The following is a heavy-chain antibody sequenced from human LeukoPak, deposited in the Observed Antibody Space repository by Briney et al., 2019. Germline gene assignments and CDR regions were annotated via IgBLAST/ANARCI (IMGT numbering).Heavy chain of an antibody. CDR3: ARGRPHGNDY. J-gene: IGHJ4*02. CDR1: GFNFASNW. V-gene: IGHV3-74*01. Sequence: PGGSLRLSCAASGFNFASNWMHWVRQTPGKGLVWVSRINSGGSGTSYADSVEGRFTISRGNAKNTLYLQMNSLRAEDTAVYYCARGRPHGNDYWGQGTLVTVSS. CDR2: INSGGSGT. D-gene: IGHD4-23*01.